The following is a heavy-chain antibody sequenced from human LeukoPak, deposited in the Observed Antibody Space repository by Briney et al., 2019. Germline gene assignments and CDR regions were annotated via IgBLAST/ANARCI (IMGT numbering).Heavy chain of an antibody. CDR2: IWYDGSKK. J-gene: IGHJ4*02. D-gene: IGHD3-10*01. Sequence: GRSLRLSCAASGFTFSDYGIHWVRQAPGQGLEWVALIWYDGSKKYYADSVKGRFTISRDNPKNTLSLQMSSLRAEDTAVYFCAKRGVVIRVFLVGFHKEAYYFDSWGQGALVTVSS. V-gene: IGHV3-33*06. CDR3: AKRGVVIRVFLVGFHKEAYYFDS. CDR1: GFTFSDYG.